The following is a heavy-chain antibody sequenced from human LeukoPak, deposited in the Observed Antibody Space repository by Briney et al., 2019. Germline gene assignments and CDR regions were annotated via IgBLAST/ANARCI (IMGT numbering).Heavy chain of an antibody. V-gene: IGHV3-73*01. CDR3: TRDSGTYNWFDP. D-gene: IGHD1-26*01. CDR2: MDKGTNLYAT. Sequence: GGSLRLSCVASGFTFSDSAIHWVRQSSGKGREWIGHMDKGTNLYATALAASVKGRFTVSKDDSNNTAYLHNHSLKTQDTPPYFCTRDSGTYNWFDPWGQGTLVTVSS. CDR1: GFTFSDSA. J-gene: IGHJ5*02.